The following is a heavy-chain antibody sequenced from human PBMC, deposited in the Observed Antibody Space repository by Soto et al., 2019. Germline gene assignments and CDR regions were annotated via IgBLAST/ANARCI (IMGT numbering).Heavy chain of an antibody. D-gene: IGHD3-22*01. V-gene: IGHV2-5*02. CDR3: ARGDGYLDDSSGRLGCAP. Sequence: QITLKESGPTLVKPTQTLTLTCTFSGFSLRTSGVGVGWIRQPPGKALEWLALLYWDDDKRYSPSLKSMLTIDKDTSKNHVILRMTHLDPAYTATDYWARGDGYLDDSSGRLGCAPWGQGTLVTVSS. J-gene: IGHJ5*02. CDR2: LYWDDDK. CDR1: GFSLRTSGVG.